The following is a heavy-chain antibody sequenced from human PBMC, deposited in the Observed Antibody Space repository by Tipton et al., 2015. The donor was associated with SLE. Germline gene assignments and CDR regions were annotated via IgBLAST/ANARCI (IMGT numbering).Heavy chain of an antibody. V-gene: IGHV4-31*03. CDR3: ARDPDYYDSGRRGYFDL. CDR1: GGSISSGGYY. Sequence: TLSLTCTVSGGSISSGGYYWSWIRQHPGKGLEWIGYIYYSGSTYYNPSLKSRVTISIDTSKNQFSLKLTSVTAADTAVYFCARDPDYYDSGRRGYFDLWGRGTLVTVSS. D-gene: IGHD3-10*01. CDR2: IYYSGST. J-gene: IGHJ2*01.